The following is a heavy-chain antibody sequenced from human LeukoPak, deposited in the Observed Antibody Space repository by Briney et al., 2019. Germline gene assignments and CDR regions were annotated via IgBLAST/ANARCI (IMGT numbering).Heavy chain of an antibody. Sequence: GGSLRLSCAASGFTFSSYTMNWVRQAPGRGLEWVSSITSGSGFKFYADSVKGRFTISRDNAKNSLYLQMNSLRAEDTAVYYCARVAGESRDYWGQGTLVTVSS. J-gene: IGHJ4*02. CDR3: ARVAGESRDY. CDR2: ITSGSGFK. CDR1: GFTFSSYT. V-gene: IGHV3-21*01.